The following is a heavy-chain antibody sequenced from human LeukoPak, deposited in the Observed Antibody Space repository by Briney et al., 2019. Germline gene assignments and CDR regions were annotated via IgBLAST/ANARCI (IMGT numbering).Heavy chain of an antibody. D-gene: IGHD6-13*01. J-gene: IGHJ4*02. CDR1: GFTFSSYA. CDR3: ATHIAAAGTQGY. Sequence: GGSLRLSCAASGFTFSSYAMSWVRQAPGKGLEWVSAISGSGGGTYYADSVKGRFTISRDNSKNTLYLQMNSLRAEDTAVYYCATHIAAAGTQGYWGQGTLVTVSS. V-gene: IGHV3-23*01. CDR2: ISGSGGGT.